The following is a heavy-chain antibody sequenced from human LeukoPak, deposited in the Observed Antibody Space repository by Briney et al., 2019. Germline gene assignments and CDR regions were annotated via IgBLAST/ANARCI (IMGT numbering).Heavy chain of an antibody. CDR2: IYPGDSDT. D-gene: IGHD2-2*02. V-gene: IGHV5-51*01. J-gene: IGHJ5*02. Sequence: GESLKISCKGSGYSFTSYWIGWVRQMPGKGLEWMGIIYPGDSDTRYSPSFQGQVTISADKSISTAYLQWSSLKASDTAMYYCARRFHYRSSTSCYTDWFDPWGQGTLVTVSS. CDR1: GYSFTSYW. CDR3: ARRFHYRSSTSCYTDWFDP.